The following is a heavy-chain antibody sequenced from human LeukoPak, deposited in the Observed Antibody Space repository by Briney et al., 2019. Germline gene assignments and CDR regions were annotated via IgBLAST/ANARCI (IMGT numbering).Heavy chain of an antibody. Sequence: PSETLSLTCAVYGGSFSGYYWSWIRQPPGKGLEWIGEINHSGSTNYNPSLKSRVTISVDTSKNQFSLKLSSVTAADTAVYYCARGTYDYVWGSYGVRLDMNYYYYMDVWGKGTTVTVSS. CDR3: ARGTYDYVWGSYGVRLDMNYYYYMDV. J-gene: IGHJ6*03. CDR2: INHSGST. D-gene: IGHD3-16*01. CDR1: GGSFSGYY. V-gene: IGHV4-34*01.